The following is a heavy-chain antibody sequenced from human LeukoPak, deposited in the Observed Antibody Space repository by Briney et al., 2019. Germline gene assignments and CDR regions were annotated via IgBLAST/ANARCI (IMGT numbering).Heavy chain of an antibody. D-gene: IGHD6-6*01. CDR3: AKLDSSSYYYYMDV. J-gene: IGHJ6*03. CDR2: ISGSGGST. Sequence: GVSLRLSCAASGFTFSSYAMSWVRQDPGKGLEWVSAISGSGGSTYYADSVKGRFTISRDNSKNTLYLQMNSLRAEDTAVYYCAKLDSSSYYYYMDVWGKGTTVTVSS. V-gene: IGHV3-23*01. CDR1: GFTFSSYA.